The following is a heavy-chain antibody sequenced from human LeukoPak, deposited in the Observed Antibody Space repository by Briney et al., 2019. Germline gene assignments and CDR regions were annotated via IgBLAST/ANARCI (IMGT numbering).Heavy chain of an antibody. CDR1: GGSISSGDYY. J-gene: IGHJ4*02. CDR3: ARDSGTGDFDY. Sequence: PSQTLSLTCTVSGGSISSGDYYWRWIRQPPGTGLEWIGYIYYSGSTYYNPSLKSRVTISVDTSKNQFSLKLSSVTAADTAVYYCARDSGTGDFDYWGQGTLVTVSS. V-gene: IGHV4-30-4*08. D-gene: IGHD3-10*01. CDR2: IYYSGST.